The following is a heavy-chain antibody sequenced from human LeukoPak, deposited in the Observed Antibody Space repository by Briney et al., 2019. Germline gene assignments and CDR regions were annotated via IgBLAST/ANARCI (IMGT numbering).Heavy chain of an antibody. D-gene: IGHD3-22*01. J-gene: IGHJ4*02. V-gene: IGHV3-7*01. CDR3: AREMISYYYDSSDW. CDR2: IKQDGSEK. CDR1: GFTFSSYW. Sequence: GGSLRLSCAASGFTFSSYWMSWVRQAPGKGLEWVANIKQDGSEKFYVDSVKGRFTISRDNAKNSLYLQMNSLRAEDTAVYYCAREMISYYYDSSDWWGQGTLVTVSS.